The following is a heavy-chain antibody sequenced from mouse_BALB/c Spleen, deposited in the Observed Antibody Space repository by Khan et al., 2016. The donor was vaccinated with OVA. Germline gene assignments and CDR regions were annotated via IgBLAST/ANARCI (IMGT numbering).Heavy chain of an antibody. V-gene: IGHV1-85*01. D-gene: IGHD2-14*01. CDR3: TRGGYGGFAY. J-gene: IGHJ3*01. CDR1: GYTFTSHD. Sequence: QVQLQPSGAELVKPGASVKLSCKASGYTFTSHDINWVRQRPEQGLEWIGWMFPGDGSTKYNENFKGRATLTTDNSSSTAYMLLSRLTSEDYGADLGTRGGYGGFAYWGQGTLVTVSA. CDR2: MFPGDGST.